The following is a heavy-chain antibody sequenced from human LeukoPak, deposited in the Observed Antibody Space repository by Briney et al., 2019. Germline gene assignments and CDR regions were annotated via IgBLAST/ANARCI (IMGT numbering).Heavy chain of an antibody. CDR2: IYHSGNT. CDR3: ATGVHGIAAAGDYYFDY. Sequence: SETLSLTCTVSGYSISSGYYWGWIRQPPGKGLEWIGSIYHSGNTNYDPSLKSRVTISIDTPNNQFSLKLSSVTAADTAVYYCATGVHGIAAAGDYYFDYWGQGTLVTVSS. V-gene: IGHV4-38-2*02. J-gene: IGHJ4*02. D-gene: IGHD6-13*01. CDR1: GYSISSGYY.